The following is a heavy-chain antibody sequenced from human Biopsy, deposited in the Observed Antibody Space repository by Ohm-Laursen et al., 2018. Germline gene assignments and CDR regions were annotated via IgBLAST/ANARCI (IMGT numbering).Heavy chain of an antibody. Sequence: STQTLTLTCTFSGFSLSTSGMCVSWIRQPPGKALEWLARIDWDGGEYYTTSLKTRLTISKDTSENQVVLTVTNMDPVDTATYYCAHVFEGYFQHWGQGTLVTVSS. CDR1: GFSLSTSGMC. CDR2: IDWDGGE. V-gene: IGHV2-70*12. CDR3: AHVFEGYFQH. J-gene: IGHJ1*01.